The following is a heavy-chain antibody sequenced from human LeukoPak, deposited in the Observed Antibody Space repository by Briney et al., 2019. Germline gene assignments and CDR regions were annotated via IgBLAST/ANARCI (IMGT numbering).Heavy chain of an antibody. D-gene: IGHD3-3*01. CDR3: ARRGELTIFGVVDRYYMDV. V-gene: IGHV4-34*01. Sequence: PSETLSLTCAVYGGSFSGYYWSWIRQPPGKGLEWIGEINHSGGTNYNPSLKSRVTISVDTSKNQFSLKLSSVTAADTAVYYCARRGELTIFGVVDRYYMDVWGKGTTVTVSS. J-gene: IGHJ6*03. CDR1: GGSFSGYY. CDR2: INHSGGT.